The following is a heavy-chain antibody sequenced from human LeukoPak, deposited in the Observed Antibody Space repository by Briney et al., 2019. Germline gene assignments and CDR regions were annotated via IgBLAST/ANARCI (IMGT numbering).Heavy chain of an antibody. CDR1: GFTFSNYG. Sequence: GGSLRLSCAASGFTFSNYGMSWVRQAPGKGLEWVSVVSDSGSYAYYADSVKGRFTISRDNAKNSLYLQMNSLRAEDTAVYYCARENGVVVAAPFDYWGQGTLVTVSS. J-gene: IGHJ4*02. CDR3: ARENGVVVAAPFDY. CDR2: VSDSGSYA. D-gene: IGHD2-15*01. V-gene: IGHV3-21*01.